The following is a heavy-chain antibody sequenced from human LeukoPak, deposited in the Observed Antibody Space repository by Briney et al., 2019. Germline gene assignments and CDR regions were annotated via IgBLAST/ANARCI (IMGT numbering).Heavy chain of an antibody. Sequence: GGSLRLSCAASGFTFSSYSMNWVRQAPGKGLEWVSSISSSSSYIYYADSVKGRFTISRDNAKNSLYLQMNSLGAEDTAVYYCARDLNAAAGTPGGVYWGQGTLVTVSS. V-gene: IGHV3-21*01. J-gene: IGHJ4*02. CDR3: ARDLNAAAGTPGGVY. CDR1: GFTFSSYS. D-gene: IGHD6-13*01. CDR2: ISSSSSYI.